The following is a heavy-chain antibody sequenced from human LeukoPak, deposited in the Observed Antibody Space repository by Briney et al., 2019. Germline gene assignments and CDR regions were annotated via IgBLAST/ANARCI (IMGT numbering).Heavy chain of an antibody. CDR2: IYSGGST. J-gene: IGHJ5*02. V-gene: IGHV3-53*05. Sequence: GGSLRLSCAASGFTVSSNYMSWVRQAPGKGLEWVSVIYSGGSTYYADSVKGRFTIFRDNSKNTLYLQMNSLRAEDTAVYYCARSASGTLHNWFDPWGQGTLVTVSS. CDR1: GFTVSSNY. D-gene: IGHD1-1*01. CDR3: ARSASGTLHNWFDP.